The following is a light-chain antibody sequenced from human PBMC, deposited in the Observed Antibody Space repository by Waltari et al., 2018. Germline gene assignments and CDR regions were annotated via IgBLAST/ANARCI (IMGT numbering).Light chain of an antibody. CDR3: QHRRIWPLT. Sequence: EIVLTQSPATLSSSPGERATLSCRASQSVSSFLAWYQQKPGQAPRLLIYDASNRATGIPARFGGSGSGTDFTLTISSLDPEDFAIYYCQHRRIWPLTFGGGTKVEIK. CDR1: QSVSSF. CDR2: DAS. J-gene: IGKJ4*01. V-gene: IGKV3-11*01.